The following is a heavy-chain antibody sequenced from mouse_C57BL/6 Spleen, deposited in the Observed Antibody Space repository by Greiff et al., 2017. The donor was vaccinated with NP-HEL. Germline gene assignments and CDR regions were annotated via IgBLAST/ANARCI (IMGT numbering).Heavy chain of an antibody. CDR1: GYTFTDYE. Sequence: VQLQQSGAELVRPGASVTLSCKASGYTFTDYEMHWVKQTPVHGLEWIGAIDPETGGTAYNQKFKGKAILTADKSSSTAYMELRSLTSEDSAVYYCTRCYYGSKGYFDYWGQGTTLTVSS. D-gene: IGHD1-1*01. V-gene: IGHV1-15*01. CDR3: TRCYYGSKGYFDY. J-gene: IGHJ2*01. CDR2: IDPETGGT.